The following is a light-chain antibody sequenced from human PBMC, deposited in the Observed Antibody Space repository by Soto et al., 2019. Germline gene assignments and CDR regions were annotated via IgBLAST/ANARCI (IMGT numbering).Light chain of an antibody. CDR3: QQYLTTPLT. CDR1: QSVLYSSNNRTY. V-gene: IGKV4-1*01. CDR2: WAS. Sequence: DIVMTQSPDSLAVSLGERATINCKSSQSVLYSSNNRTYLAWYRQKPGQPPKLLIYWASTREFGVPDRFSGSGSGTDFTLTISSLQAEDVAVYYCQQYLTTPLTFGGGTKVEIK. J-gene: IGKJ4*01.